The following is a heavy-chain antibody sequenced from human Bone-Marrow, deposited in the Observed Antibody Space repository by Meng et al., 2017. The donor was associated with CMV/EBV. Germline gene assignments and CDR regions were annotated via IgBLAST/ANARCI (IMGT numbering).Heavy chain of an antibody. Sequence: FSSYAMSWVRQAPGQGLEWVSASSGSDGSTYYADSVKGRFTISRDNSKNTLYLQMNSLRAEDTAVYYCAKDLRDRRTYYYDSSGYDYWGQGTLVTVSS. V-gene: IGHV3-23*01. J-gene: IGHJ4*02. CDR3: AKDLRDRRTYYYDSSGYDY. CDR2: SSGSDGST. D-gene: IGHD3-22*01. CDR1: FSSYA.